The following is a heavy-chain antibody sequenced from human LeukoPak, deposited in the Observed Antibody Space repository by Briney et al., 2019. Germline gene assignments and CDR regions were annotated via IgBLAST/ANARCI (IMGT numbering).Heavy chain of an antibody. CDR3: ARGGSGYYIAVFGY. V-gene: IGHV4-34*01. CDR1: GGSFSGYY. D-gene: IGHD5-12*01. CDR2: INHLVTT. J-gene: IGHJ4*02. Sequence: SETLSLTCAVYGGSFSGYYWSWIRQPPGKGLEWIGEINHLVTTNYNQSLESRLTISLDTSKTHLSLRLSSVTAADTAVYYCARGGSGYYIAVFGYWGQGTLVTVSS.